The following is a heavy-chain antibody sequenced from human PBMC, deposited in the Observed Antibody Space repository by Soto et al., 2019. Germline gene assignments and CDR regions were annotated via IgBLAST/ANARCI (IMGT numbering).Heavy chain of an antibody. V-gene: IGHV5-10-1*01. Sequence: GASLKISCNGSGYSFTSYWISWVRQMPGKGLEWMGRIDPSDSYTNYSPSFQGHVTISADNSISTAYLQWSSLKDSDTAMYYCARHDLYGGNSGFWYFDLWGRGTLVTVSS. CDR1: GYSFTSYW. J-gene: IGHJ2*01. CDR3: ARHDLYGGNSGFWYFDL. D-gene: IGHD4-17*01. CDR2: IDPSDSYT.